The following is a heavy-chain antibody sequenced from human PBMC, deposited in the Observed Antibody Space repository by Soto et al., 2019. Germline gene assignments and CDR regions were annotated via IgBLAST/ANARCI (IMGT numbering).Heavy chain of an antibody. Sequence: QMQLLESGGGVVQPGKALRLSCAASGFAFNSHSMHWVRQAPGKGLEWLALMTSDGSSKFYADSVKGRCTISRDNSKNTLYLEMNSLRSEDTAVYYCARDRFIRYTSYELDLWGQGTLVTVSS. J-gene: IGHJ5*02. D-gene: IGHD3-3*01. CDR1: GFAFNSHS. CDR2: MTSDGSSK. CDR3: ARDRFIRYTSYELDL. V-gene: IGHV3-30-3*01.